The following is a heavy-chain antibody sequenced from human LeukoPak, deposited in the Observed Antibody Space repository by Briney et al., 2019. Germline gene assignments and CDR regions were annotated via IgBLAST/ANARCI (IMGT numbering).Heavy chain of an antibody. CDR3: ARDQKTTGNNWFDP. D-gene: IGHD4-17*01. V-gene: IGHV3-11*01. J-gene: IGHJ5*02. CDR1: GFTFSDYY. Sequence: GGSLRLSCAASGFTFSDYYMSWIRQAPGKGLEWVSYISSSGSTIYYADSVKGRFTISRDNAKNSLYLQMNSLRAEDTAVYYCARDQKTTGNNWFDPWGQGTLVTVSS. CDR2: ISSSGSTI.